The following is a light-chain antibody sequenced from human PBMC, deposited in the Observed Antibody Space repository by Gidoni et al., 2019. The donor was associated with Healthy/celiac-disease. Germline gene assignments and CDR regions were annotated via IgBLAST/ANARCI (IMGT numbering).Light chain of an antibody. V-gene: IGKV1-39*01. CDR3: QQSYSTTHT. J-gene: IGKJ2*01. CDR2: AAS. CDR1: QSISSY. Sequence: DIQMTPSPFSLSASVGDRVTITCRASQSISSYLNWYQQKPGKAPKLLIYAASSLQSGVPSRFSGSGSGTDFTLTISSLQPEDFATYYCQQSYSTTHTFGQXTKLEIK.